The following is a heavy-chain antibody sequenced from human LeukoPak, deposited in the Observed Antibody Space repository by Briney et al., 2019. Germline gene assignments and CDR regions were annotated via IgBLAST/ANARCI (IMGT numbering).Heavy chain of an antibody. D-gene: IGHD3-10*01. CDR3: ARVFTGSGSYYEGVFDY. J-gene: IGHJ4*02. CDR2: ISSSSSYI. CDR1: GFTFSSYS. Sequence: PGGSLGLSCAASGFTFSSYSMNWVRQAPGKGLEWVSSISSSSSYIYYADSVKGRFTISRDNAKNSLYLQMNSLRAEDTAVYYCARVFTGSGSYYEGVFDYWGQGTLVTVSS. V-gene: IGHV3-21*01.